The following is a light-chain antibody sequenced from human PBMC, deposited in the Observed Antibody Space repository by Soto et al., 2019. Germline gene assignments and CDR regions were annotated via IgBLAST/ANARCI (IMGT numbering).Light chain of an antibody. CDR3: QQYGGSPLVT. CDR2: GAS. Sequence: EIVLTQSPGTLSLSPGERATLSCRTSHSVSSSYLAWYQQKPGQAPRLLIYGASSRATGIPDRFSGSRSGTDFTLTISRLEPEDFAVYYCQQYGGSPLVTFGHGTKVDIK. V-gene: IGKV3-20*01. CDR1: HSVSSSY. J-gene: IGKJ3*01.